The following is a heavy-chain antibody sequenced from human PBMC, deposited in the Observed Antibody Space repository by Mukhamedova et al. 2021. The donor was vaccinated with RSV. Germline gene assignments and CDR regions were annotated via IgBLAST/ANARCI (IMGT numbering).Heavy chain of an antibody. V-gene: IGHV1-3*01. J-gene: IGHJ4*02. Sequence: GWINAGNGNTGYSQKFQGRVTITRDTSASTDYMELTSLRSEDTAIYFCARGQASGALITDYLGQGALVTVPS. CDR2: INAGNGNT. CDR3: ARGQASGALITDY. D-gene: IGHD1-26*01.